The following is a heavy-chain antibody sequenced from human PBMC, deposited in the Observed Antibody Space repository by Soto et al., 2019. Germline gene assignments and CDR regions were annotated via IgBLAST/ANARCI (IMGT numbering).Heavy chain of an antibody. V-gene: IGHV3-53*01. CDR2: IYSGGYT. CDR3: PTLPGGGGY. CDR1: GFTVSNNY. J-gene: IGHJ4*02. D-gene: IGHD3-10*01. Sequence: EVQLVESGGGLIQPGGSLRLSCAVSGFTVSNNYMSWVRQAPGKGLEGVSVIYSGGYTAYGDSVKGRFTISRDNSKNTLSFQIKSRGADATAVYYFPTLPGGGGYWGQGTLVTVSS.